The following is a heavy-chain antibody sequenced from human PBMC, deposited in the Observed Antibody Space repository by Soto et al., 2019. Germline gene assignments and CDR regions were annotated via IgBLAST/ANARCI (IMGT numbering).Heavy chain of an antibody. CDR1: GGTFSSYA. CDR2: IIPIFGTA. D-gene: IGHD6-19*01. V-gene: IGHV1-69*13. CDR3: ARGGLGYNWSDT. Sequence: SSVKVSCKASGGTFSSYAISWVRQAPGQGLEWMGGIIPIFGTANYAQKFQGRVTITADESTSTAYMELSSLRSEDTAVYYCARGGLGYNWSDTWGQGTLVTVSS. J-gene: IGHJ5*02.